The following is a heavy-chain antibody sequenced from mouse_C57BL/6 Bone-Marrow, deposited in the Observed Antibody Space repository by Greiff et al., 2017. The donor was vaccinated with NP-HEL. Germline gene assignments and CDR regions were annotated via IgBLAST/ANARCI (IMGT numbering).Heavy chain of an antibody. V-gene: IGHV3-6*01. Sequence: DVQLVESGPGLVKPSQSLSLTCSVTGYSITSGYYWNWIRQFPGNKLEWMGYISYDGSNNYNPSLKNRIPITRDTSKNQFFLKLNSVTTEDTATYYCASRQLRLLAMDYWGQGTSVTVSS. CDR1: GYSITSGYY. CDR3: ASRQLRLLAMDY. D-gene: IGHD3-2*02. CDR2: ISYDGSN. J-gene: IGHJ4*01.